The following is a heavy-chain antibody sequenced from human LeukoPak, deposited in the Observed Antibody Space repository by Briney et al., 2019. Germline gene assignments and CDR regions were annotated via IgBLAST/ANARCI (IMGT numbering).Heavy chain of an antibody. CDR2: ISGSGGNT. D-gene: IGHD3-3*01. CDR1: GFTFSSYA. J-gene: IGHJ4*02. V-gene: IGHV3-23*01. CDR3: AKLDFDFWSGYYSNYFDY. Sequence: GGSLRLSCAASGFTFSSYAMSWVRQAPGKGLEWVSAISGSGGNTYYADSVKGRFTISRDNSKNTLYLQMNSLRAEDTAVYYCAKLDFDFWSGYYSNYFDYWGQGTLVTVSS.